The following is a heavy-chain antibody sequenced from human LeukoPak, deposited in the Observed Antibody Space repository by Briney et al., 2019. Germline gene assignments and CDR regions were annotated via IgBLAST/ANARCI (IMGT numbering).Heavy chain of an antibody. CDR3: ARGLGAAYEPWDY. D-gene: IGHD3-16*01. V-gene: IGHV1-2*02. Sequence: ASVKVSCKASVYTFTGYYMHWVRQATGQGLEWMGWINPNSGGTNYAQKFQGRVTMTRDTSISTAYMELSRLRSDDTAVYYCARGLGAAYEPWDYWGQGTLVTVSS. CDR1: VYTFTGYY. J-gene: IGHJ4*02. CDR2: INPNSGGT.